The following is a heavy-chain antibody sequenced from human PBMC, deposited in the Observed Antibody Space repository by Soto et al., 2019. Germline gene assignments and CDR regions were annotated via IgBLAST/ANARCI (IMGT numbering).Heavy chain of an antibody. V-gene: IGHV4-59*01. CDR2: IYYSWST. CDR3: ARSTDSSGWRFDS. CDR1: GASISVYS. Sequence: PSETLSLTCTFSGASISVYSWSWIRQPPGKGLEWIGYIYYSWSTNYNPSLKSRVAISVDTSKNQFSLNLSSVTSADTAVYYCARSTDSSGWRFDSWGQGTQVTVS. J-gene: IGHJ4*02. D-gene: IGHD6-19*01.